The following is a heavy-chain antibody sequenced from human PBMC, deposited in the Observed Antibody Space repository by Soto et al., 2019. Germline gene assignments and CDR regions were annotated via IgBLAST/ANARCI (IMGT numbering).Heavy chain of an antibody. CDR1: GDSIGTINYY. J-gene: IGHJ4*02. Sequence: QLQLQESGPGLVKPSETLSVTCSVSGDSIGTINYYWGWLRQPPGKGPEWIGSIYYSGSTHYNPSLRGRVTISADTSKNQFSLRLSSVTAADTAVYYCARHPGYTVPTVYATHYFDDWGQGVLVTVSS. V-gene: IGHV4-39*01. CDR3: ARHPGYTVPTVYATHYFDD. D-gene: IGHD2-8*01. CDR2: IYYSGST.